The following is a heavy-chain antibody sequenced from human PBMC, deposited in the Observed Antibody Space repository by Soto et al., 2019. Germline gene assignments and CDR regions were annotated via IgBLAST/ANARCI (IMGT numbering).Heavy chain of an antibody. CDR1: GGSFSGYY. J-gene: IGHJ1*01. V-gene: IGHV4-34*01. CDR2: INHSGST. D-gene: IGHD2-15*01. Sequence: PSETLSLTCAVYGGSFSGYYWSWIRQPPGKGLEWIGEINHSGSTNYNPSLKSRVTISVDTSKNQFSLKLSSVTAADTAVYYCARGGESGMADCSGGSCNRYFQHWGQGTLVTVSS. CDR3: ARGGESGMADCSGGSCNRYFQH.